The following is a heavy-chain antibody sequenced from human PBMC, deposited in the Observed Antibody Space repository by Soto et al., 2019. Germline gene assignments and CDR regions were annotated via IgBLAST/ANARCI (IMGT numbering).Heavy chain of an antibody. D-gene: IGHD5-18*01. CDR2: IYWDDDK. V-gene: IGHV2-5*02. CDR3: AHRLGYSYGPNWFDP. CDR1: GFSLSTSGVG. J-gene: IGHJ5*02. Sequence: QITLKESGPTLVKPTQTLTLTCTFSGFSLSTSGVGVGWIRQPPGKALEWLALIYWDDDKRYSPSLKSRLTITKDTSKSQVVLTMTNMDPVDTATYYCAHRLGYSYGPNWFDPWGQGTLVTVSS.